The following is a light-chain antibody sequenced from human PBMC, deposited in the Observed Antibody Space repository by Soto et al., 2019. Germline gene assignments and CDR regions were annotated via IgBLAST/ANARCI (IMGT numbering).Light chain of an antibody. V-gene: IGLV1-47*02. CDR3: ATWDDSLRGRV. J-gene: IGLJ3*02. CDR2: SNN. Sequence: QFVLTQPPSASGTPGQRVTISCSGSSSNIGTNYVYWYQQVPGTAPKLLIYSNNQRPSGVPDRFSGSKSGTSASLAIRGLRSEDEADYYCATWDDSLRGRVFGGGTKLTVL. CDR1: SSNIGTNY.